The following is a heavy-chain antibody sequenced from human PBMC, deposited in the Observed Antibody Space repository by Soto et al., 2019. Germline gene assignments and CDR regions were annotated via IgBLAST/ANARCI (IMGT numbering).Heavy chain of an antibody. Sequence: GASVKVSCKASGGTFYTYTFSWVRQAPGQGLEWMGSITPIYPTTNYAEKFQGRLTVTADGSTNTAYMELNGLTSDDTAVYYCARIPRYSFPTSDDLDSWGQGPLVTVSS. CDR2: ITPIYPTT. V-gene: IGHV1-69*13. CDR3: ARIPRYSFPTSDDLDS. D-gene: IGHD5-18*01. CDR1: GGTFYTYT. J-gene: IGHJ4*02.